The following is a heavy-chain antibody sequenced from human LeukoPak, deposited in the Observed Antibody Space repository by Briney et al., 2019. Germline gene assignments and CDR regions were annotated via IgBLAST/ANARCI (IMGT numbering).Heavy chain of an antibody. J-gene: IGHJ4*02. V-gene: IGHV4-39*07. D-gene: IGHD2-2*02. CDR2: FYYSGAT. Sequence: SETLSLTCTVSGGSISTSTYYWGWVRQPPGKGLEWIGSFYYSGATYYNPSLKSRVTISEDTSVNQFSLSLSSVTAADTAVYYCARIPPLYCSTSSCYSRSFDFWGQGILVTVSS. CDR1: GGSISTSTYY. CDR3: ARIPPLYCSTSSCYSRSFDF.